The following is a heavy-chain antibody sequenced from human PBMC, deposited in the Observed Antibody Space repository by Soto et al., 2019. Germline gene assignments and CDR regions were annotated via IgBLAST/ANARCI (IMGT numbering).Heavy chain of an antibody. CDR3: ARSRGYSYGYESNYYYYGMDV. V-gene: IGHV1-18*01. J-gene: IGHJ6*02. CDR1: GYTFTSYG. D-gene: IGHD5-18*01. CDR2: ISAYNGNT. Sequence: ASVKVSCKASGYTFTSYGISWVRQAPGQGLEWMGWISAYNGNTNYAQKLQGRVTMTTDTSTSTAYMELRSLRSDDTAVYYCARSRGYSYGYESNYYYYGMDVWGQGTTVTVSS.